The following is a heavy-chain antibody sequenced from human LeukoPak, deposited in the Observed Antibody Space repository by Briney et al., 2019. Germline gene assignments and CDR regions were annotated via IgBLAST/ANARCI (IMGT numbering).Heavy chain of an antibody. CDR1: GYTFTSYY. V-gene: IGHV1-46*01. Sequence: ASVKVSCKASGYTFTSYYMHWVRQAPGQGLEWMGIINPSGGSTSYAQKFQGRVTMTRDMSTSTVYMELSSLRPGDTAVYYCARDAGWITMVRGVIIGNAFDIWGQGTMVTVSS. CDR3: ARDAGWITMVRGVIIGNAFDI. J-gene: IGHJ3*02. CDR2: INPSGGST. D-gene: IGHD3-10*01.